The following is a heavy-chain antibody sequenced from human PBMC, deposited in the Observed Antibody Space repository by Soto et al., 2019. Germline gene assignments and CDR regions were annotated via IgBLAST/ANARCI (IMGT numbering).Heavy chain of an antibody. V-gene: IGHV1-69*01. Sequence: QVQLVQSGAEVKKPGSSVKVSCKASGGTFSSYAISWVRQAPGQGLEWMGGIIPIFGTANYAQKFQGRVTITADESTSTADMELSSLRSEDTAVYYCARHGGIAAAGILIGAGGYYYGMDVWGQGTTVTVSS. CDR3: ARHGGIAAAGILIGAGGYYYGMDV. J-gene: IGHJ6*02. CDR1: GGTFSSYA. CDR2: IIPIFGTA. D-gene: IGHD6-13*01.